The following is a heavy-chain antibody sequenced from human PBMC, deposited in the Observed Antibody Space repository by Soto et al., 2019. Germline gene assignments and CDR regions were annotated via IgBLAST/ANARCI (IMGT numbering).Heavy chain of an antibody. CDR3: ARERELGSSWHIDY. V-gene: IGHV3-30*04. CDR2: ISYDGNIK. Sequence: GGSLRLSCAASGFSFSSYAMVWVRQAPGKGLEWVAVISYDGNIKYYPNSVKGRFTVSRGNPTHTHYLEMSSLSPEDTAVYYCARERELGSSWHIDYWRHGALVTVSS. CDR1: GFSFSSYA. J-gene: IGHJ4*01. D-gene: IGHD6-13*01.